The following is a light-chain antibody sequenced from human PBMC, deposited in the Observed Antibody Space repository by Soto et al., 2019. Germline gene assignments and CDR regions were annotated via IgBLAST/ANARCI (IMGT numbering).Light chain of an antibody. Sequence: QSALTQPPSASESPGQSVTISCTGTSSDVGGYNYVSWYQQHPGKAPKLLIYEVSKRPSGVSDRFSGSKSANTASLTVSGLQAEDEAQYYCSSYAGSNSVLFGGGTKVTVL. CDR3: SSYAGSNSVL. CDR1: SSDVGGYNY. J-gene: IGLJ2*01. CDR2: EVS. V-gene: IGLV2-8*01.